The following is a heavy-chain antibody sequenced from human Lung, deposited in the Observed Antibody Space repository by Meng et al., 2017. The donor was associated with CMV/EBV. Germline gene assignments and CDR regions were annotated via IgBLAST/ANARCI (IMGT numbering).Heavy chain of an antibody. CDR2: IYWDDDK. V-gene: IGHV2-5*02. CDR3: AHSIVVVIPMSPVGYYFDY. Sequence: QITLTESGRPLVKPTETLTLTCTXXXFTLSTSGVGGGWIRQPPGKALEWLALIYWDDDKRYSPSLKSRLTITKDTSKNQVVLTMTNMDPVDTATYYCAHSIVVVIPMSPVGYYFDYWGQGTLVTVSS. D-gene: IGHD2-21*01. J-gene: IGHJ4*02. CDR1: XFTLSTSGVG.